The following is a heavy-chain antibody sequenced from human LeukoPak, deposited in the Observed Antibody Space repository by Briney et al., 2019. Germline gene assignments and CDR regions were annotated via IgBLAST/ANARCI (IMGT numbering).Heavy chain of an antibody. Sequence: GGSLRLSCAASGFTFSSYAMSWVRQAPGKGLEWVSAISGSGGSTYYADSVKGRFTISRDNSKNTLYLQVNSLRAEDTAVYYCAKMGSSSWFLVPDAFDIWGQGTMVTVSS. CDR1: GFTFSSYA. V-gene: IGHV3-23*01. CDR3: AKMGSSSWFLVPDAFDI. CDR2: ISGSGGST. D-gene: IGHD6-13*01. J-gene: IGHJ3*02.